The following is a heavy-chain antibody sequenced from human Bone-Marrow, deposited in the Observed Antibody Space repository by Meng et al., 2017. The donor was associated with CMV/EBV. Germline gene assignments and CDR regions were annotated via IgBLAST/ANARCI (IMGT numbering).Heavy chain of an antibody. CDR1: GFTFSNAW. CDR2: IKQDGSEK. Sequence: GESLKISCAASGFTFSNAWMSWVRQAPGKGLEWVANIKQDGSEKYYVDSVKGRFTISRDNAKNSLYLQMNSLRAEDTAVYYCAREAGGIAASPKGGMDVWGQGTMVTVSS. V-gene: IGHV3-7*01. J-gene: IGHJ6*02. D-gene: IGHD6-13*01. CDR3: AREAGGIAASPKGGMDV.